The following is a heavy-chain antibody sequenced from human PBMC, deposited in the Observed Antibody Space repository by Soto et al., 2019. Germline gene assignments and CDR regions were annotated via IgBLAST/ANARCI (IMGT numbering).Heavy chain of an antibody. J-gene: IGHJ5*02. D-gene: IGHD3-3*01. V-gene: IGHV4-31*03. CDR2: IYYNGST. CDR3: AREITIFGVVITEGWFDP. Sequence: KTSETLSLTCTVSGGSISSGGYYWSWIRQHPGKGLEWIGYIYYNGSTYYNPSLKSRVTISVDTSKYQFSLKLSSVTAADTAVYYCAREITIFGVVITEGWFDPWGQGTLVTVSS. CDR1: GGSISSGGYY.